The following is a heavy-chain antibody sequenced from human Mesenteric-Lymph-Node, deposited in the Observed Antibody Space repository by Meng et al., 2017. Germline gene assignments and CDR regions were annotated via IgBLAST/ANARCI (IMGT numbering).Heavy chain of an antibody. J-gene: IGHJ4*02. CDR3: ASWYFNY. CDR1: GDSVSSNSAA. CDR2: TCYRSKWYY. Sequence: QVQLQQSGPGLVEPSQTLSLTCALSGDSVSSNSAAWHWIRQSPSRGLEWLGMTCYRSKWYYDYAVSVKSRITINPDTSRNQFSLQLNSVTPEDTAVYYCASWYFNYWGQGTLVTVSS. V-gene: IGHV6-1*01.